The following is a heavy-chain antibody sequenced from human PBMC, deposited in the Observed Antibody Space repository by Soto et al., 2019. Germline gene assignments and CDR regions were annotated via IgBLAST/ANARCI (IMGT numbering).Heavy chain of an antibody. J-gene: IGHJ4*02. CDR2: ISGYNGDT. D-gene: IGHD6-19*01. V-gene: IGHV1-18*01. Sequence: QIHLVQSGPEVKKPGASVKVSCKASGYKFTSYGITWVRQAPGQGLEWMGWISGYNGDTKFGQKVQGRVTLTTDTSTSTAYMELRSLRSDDTAVYYCTRDQWMVPRGGYDWGQGTPVTVSS. CDR3: TRDQWMVPRGGYD. CDR1: GYKFTSYG.